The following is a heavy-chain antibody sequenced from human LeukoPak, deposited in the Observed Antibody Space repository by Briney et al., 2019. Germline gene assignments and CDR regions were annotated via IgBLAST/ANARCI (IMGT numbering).Heavy chain of an antibody. CDR1: GGSISSDAYY. V-gene: IGHV4-31*03. D-gene: IGHD5-12*01. CDR2: IYYSGIT. CDR3: ARDLRGYGENDY. J-gene: IGHJ4*02. Sequence: SETLSLPCTVSGGSISSDAYYWSWIRQLPGKGLEWIGYIYYSGITYYNPSLKTRDIISLDTSKNQFSLELTSVTAADTAVYYCARDLRGYGENDYWGQGTLLTVSS.